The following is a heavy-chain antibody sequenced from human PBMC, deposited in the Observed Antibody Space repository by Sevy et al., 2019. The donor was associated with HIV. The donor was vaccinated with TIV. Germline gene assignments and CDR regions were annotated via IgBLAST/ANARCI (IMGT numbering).Heavy chain of an antibody. CDR2: IKQDESEK. D-gene: IGHD2-21*01. V-gene: IGHV3-7*03. J-gene: IGHJ3*01. CDR3: AKIDDGDFGGVVRV. CDR1: GFTFNRYW. Sequence: GGSLRLSCAASGFTFNRYWMSWVRQAPGKGLEWVANIKQDESEKHYADSGKGRITISRDNTKNSLFLQLDTVRDEDSAIYYCAKIDDGDFGGVVRVWGQGTMVTVSS.